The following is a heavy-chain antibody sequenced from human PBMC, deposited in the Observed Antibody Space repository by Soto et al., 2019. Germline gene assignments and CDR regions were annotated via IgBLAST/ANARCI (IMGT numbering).Heavy chain of an antibody. CDR2: IVVASGYS. D-gene: IGHD2-8*02. CDR3: AADVIGVAGDFDH. V-gene: IGHV1-58*01. J-gene: IGHJ4*02. Sequence: LVQSGPDVKKPGTSVKVSCKTSGFTFGSSAVQWVRQVRGQRLEWIGWIVVASGYSNVAQKSRVRVSLTSDMTTNTACMELSSLTSEDWAMYYCAADVIGVAGDFDHWGQGTLVSVSS. CDR1: GFTFGSSA.